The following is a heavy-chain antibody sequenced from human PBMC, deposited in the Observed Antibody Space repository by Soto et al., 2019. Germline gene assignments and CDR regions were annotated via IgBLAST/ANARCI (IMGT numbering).Heavy chain of an antibody. CDR3: ARDMHAGFTHYLDP. CDR2: ISGSGGGT. Sequence: GGSLRLSCAASGFTFSSYAMSWVRRAPGKGLEWVSAISGSGGGTYYADSVKGRFTISRDNSKNTLYLQMSSLRAEDTAVYYCARDMHAGFTHYLDPWGQGTLVTVSS. V-gene: IGHV3-23*01. D-gene: IGHD1-26*01. CDR1: GFTFSSYA. J-gene: IGHJ5*02.